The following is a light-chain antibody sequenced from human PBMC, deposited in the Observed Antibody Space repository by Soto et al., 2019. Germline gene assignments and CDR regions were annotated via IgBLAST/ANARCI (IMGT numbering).Light chain of an antibody. CDR2: DVS. CDR1: SSNVGGYNY. V-gene: IGLV2-11*01. Sequence: QSALTQPRSVSGSPGQSVAISCTGTSSNVGGYNYVSWFQQHPGKVLKLLIYDVSKRPSGVPDRFSGSKSGNTASLTISGLQAEDEADYYCCSYEGTYTPYVFGTGTKVTVL. J-gene: IGLJ1*01. CDR3: CSYEGTYTPYV.